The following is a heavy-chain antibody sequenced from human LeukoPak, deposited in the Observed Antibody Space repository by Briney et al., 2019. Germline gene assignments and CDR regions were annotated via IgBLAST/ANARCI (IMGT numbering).Heavy chain of an antibody. Sequence: KPSGTPAPTCAGYGGSFSGYYWSWVRQPPRKGLEWIGEINHSGSTNYNPSLKSRVTISVDTSKNQFSLKLSSVTAADTAVYYCARDKSYGDSEDYWGQGTLVTVSS. CDR2: INHSGST. CDR3: ARDKSYGDSEDY. CDR1: GGSFSGYY. V-gene: IGHV4-34*01. J-gene: IGHJ4*02. D-gene: IGHD4-17*01.